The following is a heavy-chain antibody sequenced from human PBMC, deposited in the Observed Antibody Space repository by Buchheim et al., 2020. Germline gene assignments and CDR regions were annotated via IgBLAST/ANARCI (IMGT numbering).Heavy chain of an antibody. J-gene: IGHJ6*02. Sequence: QVQLVQSGAEVKKPGASVKVSCKASGYTFTSYYMHWVRQAPGQGLEWMGIINPSGGSTSYAQQFQGRATMTRDTSTSNGFMELSSLRSEDTAVYYCARGALMLFEYYYYYYGMDVRGQGTT. V-gene: IGHV1-46*01. CDR3: ARGALMLFEYYYYYYGMDV. CDR1: GYTFTSYY. CDR2: INPSGGST. D-gene: IGHD2-21*01.